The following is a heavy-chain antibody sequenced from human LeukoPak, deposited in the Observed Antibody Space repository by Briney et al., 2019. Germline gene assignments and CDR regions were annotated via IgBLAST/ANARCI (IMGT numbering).Heavy chain of an antibody. D-gene: IGHD6-13*01. J-gene: IGHJ4*02. CDR3: ARGSFQQPLDY. CDR2: INAGNGNT. V-gene: IGHV1-3*01. CDR1: GYTFTSYA. Sequence: ASVKVSCKASGYTFTSYAMHWVRQAPGQRLEWMGWINAGNGNTKYSQKFQGRVTITRNTSISTAYMELSSLRSEDTAVYYCARGSFQQPLDYWGQGTLVTVSS.